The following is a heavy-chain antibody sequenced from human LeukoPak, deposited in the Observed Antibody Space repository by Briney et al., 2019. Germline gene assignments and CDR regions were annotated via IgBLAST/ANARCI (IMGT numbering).Heavy chain of an antibody. CDR2: TYYRSKWYN. V-gene: IGHV6-1*01. Sequence: SQTLSLTCAISGDSVSTNGGAWNWIRQSPSRGLEWLGRTYYRSKWYNDYAVSVKSRIIINPDTSKNQFSLQMNSVTPEDTAVYYCARGRWVPSTNDAFDIWGQGTTVTVSS. J-gene: IGHJ3*02. CDR3: ARGRWVPSTNDAFDI. CDR1: GDSVSTNGGA. D-gene: IGHD5-24*01.